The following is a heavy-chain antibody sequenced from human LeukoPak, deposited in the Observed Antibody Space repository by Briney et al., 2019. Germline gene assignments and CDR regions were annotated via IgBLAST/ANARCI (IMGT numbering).Heavy chain of an antibody. CDR1: GGSFSGYY. Sequence: SETLSLTCAVYGGSFSGYYWSWIRQPPGKGLEWIGEINHSGSTNYNPSLKSRVTISVDTSKNQFSLKLSSVTAAGTAVYYCARGFPRRRNGYYGMDVWGQGTTVTVSS. CDR2: INHSGST. D-gene: IGHD1-14*01. CDR3: ARGFPRRRNGYYGMDV. J-gene: IGHJ6*02. V-gene: IGHV4-34*01.